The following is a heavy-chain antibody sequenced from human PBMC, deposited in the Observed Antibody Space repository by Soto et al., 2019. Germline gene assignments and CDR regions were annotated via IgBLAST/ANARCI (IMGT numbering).Heavy chain of an antibody. Sequence: QITLKESGPTLVKPTQTLTLTCTFSGFSLSTSGVGVGWIRQPPGKALEWLALIYWDDDQRYSPSLKSRLTTNNDTSKYQLVLTTTNMDPVDTATYYCALLNSLAAAGKFRYWVQGTLVTVSS. J-gene: IGHJ4*02. V-gene: IGHV2-5*02. CDR2: IYWDDDQ. D-gene: IGHD6-13*01. CDR3: ALLNSLAAAGKFRY. CDR1: GFSLSTSGVG.